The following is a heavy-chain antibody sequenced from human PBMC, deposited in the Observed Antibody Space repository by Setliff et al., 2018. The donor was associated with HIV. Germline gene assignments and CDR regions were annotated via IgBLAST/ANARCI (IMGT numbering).Heavy chain of an antibody. V-gene: IGHV1-18*01. J-gene: IGHJ4*02. CDR2: ISAYNGDT. CDR1: NYTFTNYA. D-gene: IGHD4-4*01. CDR3: ARVGLSAVPFPTVY. Sequence: ASVKVSCKASNYTFTNYAITWARQAPGQRPEWMGWISAYNGDTKYAQKFHNRLSMTADTSTTTAYMDLRGLTSDDTGVYYCARVGLSAVPFPTVYWGQGTLVTVS.